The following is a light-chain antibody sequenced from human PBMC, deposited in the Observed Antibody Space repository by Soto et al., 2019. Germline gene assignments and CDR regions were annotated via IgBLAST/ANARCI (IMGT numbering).Light chain of an antibody. CDR1: QSVSSN. Sequence: EIVMTQSPATLSVSPGERATLSCRASQSVSSNLAWYQQKPGQAPRLLIYGASTRATGIPAMFSGSGSGTEFTLTISSLQSEDVAVYYCQQYNNWPPWTFGQGTNLEIK. CDR3: QQYNNWPPWT. CDR2: GAS. J-gene: IGKJ1*01. V-gene: IGKV3-15*01.